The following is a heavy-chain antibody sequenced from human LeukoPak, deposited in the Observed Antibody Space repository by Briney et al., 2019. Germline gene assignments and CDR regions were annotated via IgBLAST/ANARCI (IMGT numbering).Heavy chain of an antibody. V-gene: IGHV3-21*01. D-gene: IGHD4-23*01. CDR2: IGISSSHT. Sequence: GGSLRLSCAASGFTFSTNSMNWVRQAPGKGLEWVSSIGISSSHTFYADSVKGRFTISRDIAENSVYLQMNSLRAEDTAVYYCAKDLTTVATPYYYYYMDVWGKGTTVTVSS. CDR1: GFTFSTNS. J-gene: IGHJ6*03. CDR3: AKDLTTVATPYYYYYMDV.